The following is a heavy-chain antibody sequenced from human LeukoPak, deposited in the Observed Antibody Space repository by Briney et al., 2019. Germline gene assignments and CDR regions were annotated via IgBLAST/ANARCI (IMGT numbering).Heavy chain of an antibody. Sequence: SETLSLTCIVSGDSINNDTYYWNWIRQPAGKGLEWIGRMYVSGSSNYNPALKSRVSISVDTSKSQFSLRLSSVTAADTATYFCARGVVITFGGAADYWGQGTLVTVSS. J-gene: IGHJ4*02. CDR2: MYVSGSS. CDR3: ARGVVITFGGAADY. CDR1: GDSINNDTYY. V-gene: IGHV4-61*02. D-gene: IGHD3-16*01.